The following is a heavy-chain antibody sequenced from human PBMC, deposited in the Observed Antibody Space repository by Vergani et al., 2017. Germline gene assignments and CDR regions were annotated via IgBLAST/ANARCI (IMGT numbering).Heavy chain of an antibody. CDR3: AKDADPEGGYYDY. Sequence: QVQLQESGPGLVKPSETLSLTCTVSGGSISSYYWSWIRQPPGKGLEWIGYIYYSGSTNYNPSLKSRVTISVDTSKNQFSLKLSSVTAADTALYYCAKDADPEGGYYDYWGQGTLVTVSS. V-gene: IGHV4-59*01. D-gene: IGHD3-22*01. CDR1: GGSISSYY. J-gene: IGHJ4*02. CDR2: IYYSGST.